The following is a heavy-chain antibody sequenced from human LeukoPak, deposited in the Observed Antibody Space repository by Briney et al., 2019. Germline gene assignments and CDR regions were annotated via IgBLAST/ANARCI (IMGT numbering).Heavy chain of an antibody. Sequence: GGSLRLSCAASGFTVSSNYMGWVRQAPGKGLEWVSLIYGGDNTYYADSVKGRFTISRDNSRNTLYLQMNSLRVEDTAVYYCVYWFDSWGQGTLVTVSS. J-gene: IGHJ5*01. CDR2: IYGGDNT. CDR1: GFTVSSNY. V-gene: IGHV3-66*01. CDR3: VYWFDS.